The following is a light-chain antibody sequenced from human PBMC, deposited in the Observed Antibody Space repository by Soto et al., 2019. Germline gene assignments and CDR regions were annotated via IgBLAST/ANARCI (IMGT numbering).Light chain of an antibody. V-gene: IGKV3-11*01. CDR3: QQRSSWPLLS. CDR1: QSVSSQ. J-gene: IGKJ4*01. CDR2: DAS. Sequence: EIVLTQSPATLSLSPGERATLSCRASQSVSSQLAWYQQKPGQAPMLLIYDASNRATGIPARFSGSVSGTDLSLTTICLEPEDLAIYYCQQRSSWPLLSFGGGNTVEI.